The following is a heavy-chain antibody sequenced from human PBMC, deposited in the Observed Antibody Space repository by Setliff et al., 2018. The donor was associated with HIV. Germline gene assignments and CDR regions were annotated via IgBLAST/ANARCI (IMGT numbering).Heavy chain of an antibody. V-gene: IGHV4-39*07. Sequence: SETLSLTCTVSGGSISSCSYYWGWVCQPPGKGLEWIGSMYYSWSTYYTPSLKSRITISLDTSKNQFSLRMRSVTAADTAVYYCARVFVDTAVLRVLEYYFDSWGRGTLVTVSS. CDR2: MYYSWST. D-gene: IGHD5-18*01. J-gene: IGHJ4*02. CDR1: GGSISSCSYY. CDR3: ARVFVDTAVLRVLEYYFDS.